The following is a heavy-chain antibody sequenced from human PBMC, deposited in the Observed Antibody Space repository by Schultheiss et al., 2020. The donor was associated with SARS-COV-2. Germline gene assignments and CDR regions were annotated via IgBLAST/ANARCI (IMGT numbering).Heavy chain of an antibody. J-gene: IGHJ5*02. D-gene: IGHD2-2*01. V-gene: IGHV3-30*02. Sequence: GGSLRLSCAASGFTFSSYGMHWVRQAPGKGLEWVAVIWYDGSNKYYADSVKGRFTISRDNSKNTLYLQMNSLRAEDTAVYYCAKVVSAQTYCSSTSCPRDWFDPWGQGTLVTVSS. CDR2: IWYDGSNK. CDR1: GFTFSSYG. CDR3: AKVVSAQTYCSSTSCPRDWFDP.